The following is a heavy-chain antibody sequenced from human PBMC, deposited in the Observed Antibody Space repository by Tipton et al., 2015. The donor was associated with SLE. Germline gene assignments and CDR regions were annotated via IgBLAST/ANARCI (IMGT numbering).Heavy chain of an antibody. V-gene: IGHV3-11*06. CDR2: ISSSSSYI. D-gene: IGHD1-14*01. CDR1: GFTFSDYY. CDR3: ARDDAAPGGAFDI. Sequence: GSLRLSCAASGFTFSDYYMSWIRQAPGKGLEWVSYISSSSSYIYYADSVKGRFTISRDNAKNSLYLQMNSLRAEDTAVYYCARDDAAPGGAFDIWGQGTMVTVSS. J-gene: IGHJ3*02.